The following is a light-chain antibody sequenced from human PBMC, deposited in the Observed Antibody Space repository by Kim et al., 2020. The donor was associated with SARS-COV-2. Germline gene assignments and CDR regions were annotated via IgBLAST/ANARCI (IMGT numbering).Light chain of an antibody. CDR3: SSYTRSGTLYVV. Sequence: SFTISCTGTSSDIGDYKYVSWYQQHPGKAPKLIIFAVNDRPSGVSNRFSGSKSGNTASLTISRLQTEDEADYYCSSYTRSGTLYVVFGGGTQLTVL. V-gene: IGLV2-14*03. CDR1: SSDIGDYKY. CDR2: AVN. J-gene: IGLJ2*01.